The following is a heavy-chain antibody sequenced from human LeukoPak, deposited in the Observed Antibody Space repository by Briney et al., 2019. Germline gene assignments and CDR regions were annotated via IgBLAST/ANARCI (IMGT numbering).Heavy chain of an antibody. J-gene: IGHJ4*02. CDR2: ISSSGSTI. CDR1: GFTFSSYE. Sequence: GGSLRLSCAASGFTFSSYEMNWVRQAPGKGLEWVSYISSSGSTIYYADSVKGRFTISRDNSKNTLYLQMSSLRTEDTAVYYCAKDLGFDYWGQGTLVTVSS. D-gene: IGHD3-16*01. CDR3: AKDLGFDY. V-gene: IGHV3-48*03.